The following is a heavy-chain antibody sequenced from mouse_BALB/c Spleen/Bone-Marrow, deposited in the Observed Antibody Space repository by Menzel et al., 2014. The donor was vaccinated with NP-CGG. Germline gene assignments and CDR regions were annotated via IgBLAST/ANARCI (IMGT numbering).Heavy chain of an antibody. V-gene: IGHV14-3*02. J-gene: IGHJ3*01. CDR3: AAYYYGTYGFAY. CDR1: GFNIKDTY. CDR2: IDPANCNT. D-gene: IGHD1-1*01. Sequence: VQLQQSGAELVKPGASVKLSCTASGFNIKDTYMHWVKQRPEQGLEWIGRIDPANCNTKYDPKFQGKATITADTSSNTAYLQLSNLTSEDTAVYYCAAYYYGTYGFAYWGQGTLVTVSA.